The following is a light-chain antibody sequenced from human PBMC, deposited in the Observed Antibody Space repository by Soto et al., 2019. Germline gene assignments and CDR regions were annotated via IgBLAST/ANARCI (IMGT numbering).Light chain of an antibody. CDR3: HQRAGWPPT. Sequence: ENVMTQSPGTLSLSPGERATLSCRASQSVSSSYLAWYQQKPGQAPRLLIYGASNRATGIPDRFSGSGSGTDFTLTINSLEPEDFAVYFCHQRAGWPPTFGGGTKVDIK. J-gene: IGKJ4*01. CDR2: GAS. V-gene: IGKV3-20*01. CDR1: QSVSSSY.